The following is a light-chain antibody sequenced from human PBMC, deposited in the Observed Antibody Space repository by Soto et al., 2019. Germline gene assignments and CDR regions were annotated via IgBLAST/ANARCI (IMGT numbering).Light chain of an antibody. CDR2: SNN. CDR1: SSNIGSNT. Sequence: QSVLTQPPSASGTPGQRVTISCSGSSSNIGSNTVNWYQQLPGTATKLLIYSNNQRPSGVPDRFSGSKSGTSASLAISGLQSEDEADYYCAAWDDSLNGSYVFGTGTQLTVL. CDR3: AAWDDSLNGSYV. V-gene: IGLV1-44*01. J-gene: IGLJ1*01.